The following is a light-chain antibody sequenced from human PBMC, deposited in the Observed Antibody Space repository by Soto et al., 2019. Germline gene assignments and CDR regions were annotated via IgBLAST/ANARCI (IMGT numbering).Light chain of an antibody. CDR1: SSNIGADLD. Sequence: QTVVTQPPSVSGAPGQRVTISCTGSSSNIGADLDVHWYQQVPGTAPKLLIYDNNNRPSGVPDRFSGSKSGTSASLAITGLQADDEADYYCQSYDSSLSAYVFGTGTKLTVL. CDR2: DNN. CDR3: QSYDSSLSAYV. V-gene: IGLV1-40*01. J-gene: IGLJ1*01.